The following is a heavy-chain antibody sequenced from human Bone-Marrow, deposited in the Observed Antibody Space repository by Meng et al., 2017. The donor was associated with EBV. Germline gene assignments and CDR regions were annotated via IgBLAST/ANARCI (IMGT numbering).Heavy chain of an antibody. Sequence: SGAEVKKPGASGRVSCQASGFILSSYYIPWVRQAPGQGLEWQGRLNPGSGDTSYARKFQGRVTMSSDTPTRTASMELSSLRSEDTAVYYCASGYYGSGSYLGWGQGTLVTVSS. V-gene: IGHV1-2*06. D-gene: IGHD3-10*01. CDR2: LNPGSGDT. CDR1: GFILSSYY. CDR3: ASGYYGSGSYLG. J-gene: IGHJ4*02.